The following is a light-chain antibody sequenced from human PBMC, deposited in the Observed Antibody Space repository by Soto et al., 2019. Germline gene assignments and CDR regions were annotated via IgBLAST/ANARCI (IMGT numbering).Light chain of an antibody. V-gene: IGKV1-5*03. J-gene: IGKJ1*01. CDR2: KAS. Sequence: DIQMTQSPSTLSASVGDRVTITCRASQSISSWLAWYQQKPGKAPNLLIYKASTLESGVPSRFSGSGSGTEFTLTISSLQPDDFATYYCQRYSTFGQGTKVEVK. CDR1: QSISSW. CDR3: QRYST.